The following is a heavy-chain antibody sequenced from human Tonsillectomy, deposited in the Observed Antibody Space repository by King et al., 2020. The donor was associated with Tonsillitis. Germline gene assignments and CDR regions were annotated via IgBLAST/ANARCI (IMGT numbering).Heavy chain of an antibody. Sequence: QLVQSGAEVKKPGASVKISCKASGYSFTTSYMHWGRQAPGQGLEWMGIINPSGGSTNYAQKFQGRVTMTRDASTRTVYMDQSRLRFEETAVYYYAREFCAVACHNYYSYWMDVWGQGTTVTVSS. CDR3: AREFCAVACHNYYSYWMDV. V-gene: IGHV1-46*01. J-gene: IGHJ6*02. CDR1: GYSFTTSY. CDR2: INPSGGST. D-gene: IGHD2-21*02.